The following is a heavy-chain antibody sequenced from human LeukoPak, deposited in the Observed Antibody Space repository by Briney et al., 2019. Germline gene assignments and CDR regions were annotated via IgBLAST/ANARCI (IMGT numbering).Heavy chain of an antibody. V-gene: IGHV4-39*02. CDR3: ARRRYYDSTGYLD. CDR1: GGFISSSSYY. Sequence: PSETLSLTCTISGGFISSSSYYWGWIRQPPGKGLEWIGDIYYTGSTYYNASLKGRVSISIDTSNNHFSLKLSSVTAADTALYYCARRRYYDSTGYLDWGQGTLVTVSS. D-gene: IGHD3-22*01. CDR2: IYYTGST. J-gene: IGHJ1*01.